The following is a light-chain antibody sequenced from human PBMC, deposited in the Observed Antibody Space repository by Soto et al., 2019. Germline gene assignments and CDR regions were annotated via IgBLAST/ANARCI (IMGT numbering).Light chain of an antibody. J-gene: IGLJ2*01. CDR1: SSDVGGYNY. V-gene: IGLV2-14*01. Sequence: QSALTQPASVSGSPGQSITISCSGTSSDVGGYNYVSWYQQHPGKAPKLMIYEVSSRPSGVSNRFSGSKSGNTASLTISGLQAEDEAAYYCSSYTSSSTLVFGRGTKLTVL. CDR2: EVS. CDR3: SSYTSSSTLV.